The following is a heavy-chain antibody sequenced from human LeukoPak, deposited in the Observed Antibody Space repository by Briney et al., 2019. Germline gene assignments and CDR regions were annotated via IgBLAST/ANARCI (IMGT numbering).Heavy chain of an antibody. CDR2: INPSGGST. D-gene: IGHD3-9*01. CDR3: ARDLNYVTLGYDILADVGYYFDY. Sequence: GASVKVSCKASGYTFTSYYMHWVRQAPGQGLEWMGIINPSGGSTSYAQKFQGRVTMTRDTSTSTVYMELSSLRSEDTAVYYCARDLNYVTLGYDILADVGYYFDYWGQGSLVTVSS. CDR1: GYTFTSYY. V-gene: IGHV1-46*01. J-gene: IGHJ4*02.